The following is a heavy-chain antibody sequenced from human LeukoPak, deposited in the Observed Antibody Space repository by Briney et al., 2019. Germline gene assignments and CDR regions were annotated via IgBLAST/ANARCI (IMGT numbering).Heavy chain of an antibody. V-gene: IGHV3-23*01. Sequence: GGSVRLSCAASGLTFSSYAMSWVRQAPGKGLEWVSSIRGSGGSTYYADSVKGRFTISRDNSKNTLYLQMNSLRAEDTAVYYCAKSASDRMTFDYWGQGTLVTVSS. CDR1: GLTFSSYA. CDR3: AKSASDRMTFDY. J-gene: IGHJ4*02. CDR2: IRGSGGST. D-gene: IGHD1-14*01.